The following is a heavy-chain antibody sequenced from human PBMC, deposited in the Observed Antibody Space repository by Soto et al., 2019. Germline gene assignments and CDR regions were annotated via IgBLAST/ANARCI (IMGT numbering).Heavy chain of an antibody. D-gene: IGHD3-9*01. CDR2: INHSGST. CDR1: GGSFSGYY. V-gene: IGHV4-34*01. Sequence: PSETLSLTCAVYGGSFSGYYWSWIRQPPGKGLEWIGEINHSGSTNYNPSLKSRVTISVDTSKNQFSLKLSSVTAADTAVYYCARVLRYFDCLHQNRFDPWGQGTLVTVSS. CDR3: ARVLRYFDCLHQNRFDP. J-gene: IGHJ5*02.